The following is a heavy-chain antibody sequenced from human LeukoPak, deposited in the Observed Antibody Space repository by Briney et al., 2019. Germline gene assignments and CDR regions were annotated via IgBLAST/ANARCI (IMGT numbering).Heavy chain of an antibody. CDR3: AKSPSGRGGYNWFDP. D-gene: IGHD3-16*01. J-gene: IGHJ5*02. V-gene: IGHV4-4*07. Sequence: SETLSLNCTVSGGSISGYYWSWIRQPAGKGLEWIGRVYTSGSTNYNPSLKSRVTMSIDTSKNQFSLNLSSVTAADTAVYYCAKSPSGRGGYNWFDPWGQGTLVTVSS. CDR1: GGSISGYY. CDR2: VYTSGST.